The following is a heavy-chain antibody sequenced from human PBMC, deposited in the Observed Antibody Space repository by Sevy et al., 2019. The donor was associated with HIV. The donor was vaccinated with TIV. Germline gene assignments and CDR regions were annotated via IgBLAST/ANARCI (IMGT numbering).Heavy chain of an antibody. CDR1: GYTFSTYR. D-gene: IGHD2-15*01. CDR3: ARAHCSGGRCYSLAY. Sequence: ASVKVSCKVSGYTFSTYRITWVRQAPGQGLEWMGWISPHNGDTNYAQKLQGRDTMITDTSTSTAYMELRSLRSYDTAVYYCARAHCSGGRCYSLAYWGKGTLVSVSS. J-gene: IGHJ4*02. CDR2: ISPHNGDT. V-gene: IGHV1-18*01.